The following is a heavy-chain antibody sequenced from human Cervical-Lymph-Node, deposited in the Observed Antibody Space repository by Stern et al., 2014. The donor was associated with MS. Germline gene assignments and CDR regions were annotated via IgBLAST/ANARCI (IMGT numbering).Heavy chain of an antibody. CDR2: TRNKINGYTT. Sequence: EVQLVESGGGLVQPGGSLRLSCAASGFTLSDSYIDWVRQAPGKGLQWVARTRNKINGYTTEYAASVGGRFTVSRDESSDSVYLQISSLRVEDTAVYYCARGHRAFDFWGQGTLVTVSS. V-gene: IGHV3-72*01. CDR1: GFTLSDSY. CDR3: ARGHRAFDF. J-gene: IGHJ4*02.